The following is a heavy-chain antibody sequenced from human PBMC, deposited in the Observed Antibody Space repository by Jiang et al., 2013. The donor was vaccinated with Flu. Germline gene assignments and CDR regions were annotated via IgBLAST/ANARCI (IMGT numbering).Heavy chain of an antibody. D-gene: IGHD1-1*01. Sequence: TFSDYYMSWIRQASRRGLEWISYITSRGDFTNYADSVKGRFTISRDNTMNSLYLQMDSLRDEDTAVYFCARELGRPDFWGQGTLVTVSS. J-gene: IGHJ4*02. V-gene: IGHV3-11*06. CDR2: ITSRGDFT. CDR3: ARELGRPDF. CDR1: TFSDYY.